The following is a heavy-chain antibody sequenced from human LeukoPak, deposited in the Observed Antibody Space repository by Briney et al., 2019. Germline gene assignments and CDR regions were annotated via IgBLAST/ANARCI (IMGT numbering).Heavy chain of an antibody. Sequence: GASVKVSCKASGYTFTSYDINWVRQATGQGLEWMGWMNPNSGNTGYAQRFQGRVTMTRNTSISTAYMELSSLRSEDTAVYYCARANSYDFWSGYTPYYYYYYMDVWGKGTTVTVSS. J-gene: IGHJ6*03. D-gene: IGHD3-3*01. CDR3: ARANSYDFWSGYTPYYYYYYMDV. CDR1: GYTFTSYD. CDR2: MNPNSGNT. V-gene: IGHV1-8*01.